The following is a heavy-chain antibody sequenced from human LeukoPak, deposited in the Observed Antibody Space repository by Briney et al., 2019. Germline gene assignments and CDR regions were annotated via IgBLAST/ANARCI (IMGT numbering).Heavy chain of an antibody. CDR3: ARSASSSAILNCYYYGMDV. CDR2: IHTGGRT. Sequence: AQSMTLSWLASGFIVSSNYTSWVRQPEGKGMAWDSVIHTGGRTYYADSVKGRFTNPRDNAKNTLYLQMSSLRAENTAVYYGARSASSSAILNCYYYGMDVGGQGTTVTVSS. J-gene: IGHJ6*02. CDR1: GFIVSSNY. V-gene: IGHV3-66*01. D-gene: IGHD6-13*01.